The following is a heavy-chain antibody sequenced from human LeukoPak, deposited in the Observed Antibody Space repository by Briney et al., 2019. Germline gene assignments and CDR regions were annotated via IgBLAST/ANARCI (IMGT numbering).Heavy chain of an antibody. J-gene: IGHJ3*02. CDR2: INPNSGGT. D-gene: IGHD6-13*01. CDR1: GYTFTGYY. Sequence: ASVKVSCKASGYTFTGYYMHWVRQAPGQGLEWMGWINPNSGGTNYAQKFQGRVTMTRDTSISTAYMELSRLRSDDTAVYYCARDEGYSSPTVGVAFDIWGQGTMVTVSS. CDR3: ARDEGYSSPTVGVAFDI. V-gene: IGHV1-2*02.